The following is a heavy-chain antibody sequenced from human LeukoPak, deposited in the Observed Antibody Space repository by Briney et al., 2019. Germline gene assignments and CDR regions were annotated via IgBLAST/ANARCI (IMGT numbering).Heavy chain of an antibody. Sequence: GGSVKVSCKASGYTFTSYDINWVRQATGQGLEWMGWMNPNSGNTGYAQKLQGRVTMTTDTSTSTAYMELRSLRSDDTAVYYCARCGNSEGGPADYYGMDVWGQGTTVTVSS. CDR3: ARCGNSEGGPADYYGMDV. V-gene: IGHV1-8*01. CDR2: MNPNSGNT. CDR1: GYTFTSYD. D-gene: IGHD4-23*01. J-gene: IGHJ6*02.